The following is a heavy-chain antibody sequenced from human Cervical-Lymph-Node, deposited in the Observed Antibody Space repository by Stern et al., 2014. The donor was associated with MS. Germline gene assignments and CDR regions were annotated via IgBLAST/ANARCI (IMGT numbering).Heavy chain of an antibody. Sequence: QVQLVQSGPGLVRPSDTLSLTCTVSGGSINSYYWSWIRQPPGKGLEWLGNVDYRGSPNYNPSLTSRVAISVDTSTNQIFLELASVTAADTAVFYCARDLAAAPSRYYYGLDVWGQGTTVTVSS. D-gene: IGHD6-13*01. CDR1: GGSINSYY. V-gene: IGHV4-59*01. J-gene: IGHJ6*02. CDR2: VDYRGSP. CDR3: ARDLAAAPSRYYYGLDV.